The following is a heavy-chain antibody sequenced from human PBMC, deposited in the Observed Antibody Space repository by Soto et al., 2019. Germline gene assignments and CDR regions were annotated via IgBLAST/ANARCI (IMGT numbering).Heavy chain of an antibody. Sequence: SETLSLTCTVSGGSINSDESYWSWIRQTPGGGLEWIGYVWHSGSAYYNPSLAGRATMSIDTAGNQFSLKVSSVTVADTAVYYCARDLDGLHDDTSGPFPRPGWGQGTLVTVSS. CDR3: ARDLDGLHDDTSGPFPRPG. CDR2: VWHSGSA. J-gene: IGHJ1*01. D-gene: IGHD3-22*01. CDR1: GGSINSDESY. V-gene: IGHV4-30-4*01.